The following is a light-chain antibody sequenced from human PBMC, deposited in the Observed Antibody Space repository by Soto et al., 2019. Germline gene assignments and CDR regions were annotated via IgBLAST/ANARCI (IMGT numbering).Light chain of an antibody. CDR1: QSVRSS. Sequence: EIVLTQSPDTLSLSPGERATLSCRASQSVRSSLAWYQQKPGQAPRLLIYDASNRATGIPARFSGSGSGTGLTSTIRRLKPEKFAVYYLQPRRHWPPEGTFGPGTKVDIK. V-gene: IGKV3-11*01. CDR3: QPRRHWPPEGT. CDR2: DAS. J-gene: IGKJ3*01.